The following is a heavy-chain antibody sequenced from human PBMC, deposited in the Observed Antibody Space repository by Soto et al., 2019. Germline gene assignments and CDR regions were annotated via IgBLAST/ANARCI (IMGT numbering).Heavy chain of an antibody. Sequence: GGSLSLSCAASGFTFSGCYMHWVRQAPGKGLEWVAVISYDGSTEYYADSVKGRFTISRDNSANRLFLQMNSLRPEDTAVYYCTKDDGYNDSTYYHYFGMDVWGQGTTVTVSS. V-gene: IGHV3-30*18. D-gene: IGHD5-12*01. CDR1: GFTFSGCY. J-gene: IGHJ6*02. CDR2: ISYDGSTE. CDR3: TKDDGYNDSTYYHYFGMDV.